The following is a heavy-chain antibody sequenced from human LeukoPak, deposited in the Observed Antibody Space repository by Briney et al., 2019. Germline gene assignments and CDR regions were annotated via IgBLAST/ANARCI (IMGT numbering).Heavy chain of an antibody. D-gene: IGHD6-19*01. J-gene: IGHJ4*02. CDR1: GGSISSGSYY. V-gene: IGHV4-61*02. CDR2: IYTSGST. CDR3: ARGRPRNIGSGWYYYDY. Sequence: SETLSLTCTVSGGSISSGSYYWTWIRQPAGKGLEWIGRIYTSGSTNYNPSLKSRVIISVETSKTQFSLNLNTVTAADTAVYYCARGRPRNIGSGWYYYDYWGEGTLVTVSS.